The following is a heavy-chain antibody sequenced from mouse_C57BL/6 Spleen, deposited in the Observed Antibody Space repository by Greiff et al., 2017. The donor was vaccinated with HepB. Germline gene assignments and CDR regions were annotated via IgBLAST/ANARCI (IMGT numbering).Heavy chain of an antibody. D-gene: IGHD1-2*01. Sequence: DVHLVESGGGLVKPGGSLKLSCAASGFTFSDYGMHWVRQAPEKGLEWVAYISSGSSTIYYADTVKGRFTISRDNAKNTLFLQMTSLRSEDTAMYYCALTTAYYFDYWGQGTTLTVSS. CDR3: ALTTAYYFDY. J-gene: IGHJ2*01. CDR1: GFTFSDYG. V-gene: IGHV5-17*01. CDR2: ISSGSSTI.